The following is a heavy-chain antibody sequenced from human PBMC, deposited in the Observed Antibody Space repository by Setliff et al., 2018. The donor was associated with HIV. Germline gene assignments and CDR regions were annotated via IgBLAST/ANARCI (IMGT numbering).Heavy chain of an antibody. CDR2: INAGNGNT. D-gene: IGHD2-15*01. V-gene: IGHV1-3*01. J-gene: IGHJ4*01. CDR3: ARVGSYWTQFDY. Sequence: GASVKVSCKASGYTFTNYAMHWLRQAPGQRLEWMGWINAGNGNTGYAQKFQGRVSMTRNTSISTAYMELSSLRSEDTAVYYCARVGSYWTQFDYWGQGTLVTVSS. CDR1: GYTFTNYA.